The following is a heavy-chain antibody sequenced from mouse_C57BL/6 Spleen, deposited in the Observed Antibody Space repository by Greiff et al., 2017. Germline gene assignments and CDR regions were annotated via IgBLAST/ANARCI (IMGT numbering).Heavy chain of an antibody. CDR1: GYAFSSYW. D-gene: IGHD1-1*01. CDR2: IYPGDGDT. CDR3: ARSNYYYGSSSPFDY. V-gene: IGHV1-80*01. J-gene: IGHJ2*01. Sequence: VMLVESGAELVKPGASVKISCKASGYAFSSYWMNLVKQRPGKGLEWIGQIYPGDGDTNYNGKFKGKATLTADKSSSTAYMQLSSLTSEDSAVYFCARSNYYYGSSSPFDYWGQGTTLTVSS.